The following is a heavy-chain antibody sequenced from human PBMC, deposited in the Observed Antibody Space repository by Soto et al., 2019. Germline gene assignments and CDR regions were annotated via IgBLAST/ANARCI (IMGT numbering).Heavy chain of an antibody. D-gene: IGHD6-25*01. CDR2: INDDGSST. Sequence: GGSLRLSCAASGFTFSRHWMHWVRQTPGKGPVWVSRINDDGSSTRYADSVKGRFTIARDNAKNTVFLQMSSLRAEDTAVYYCAREVIAATGTIRWFDPWGQGTLVTVSS. J-gene: IGHJ5*02. V-gene: IGHV3-74*01. CDR1: GFTFSRHW. CDR3: AREVIAATGTIRWFDP.